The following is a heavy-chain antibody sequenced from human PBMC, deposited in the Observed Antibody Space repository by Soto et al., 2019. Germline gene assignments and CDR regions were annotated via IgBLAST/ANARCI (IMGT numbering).Heavy chain of an antibody. D-gene: IGHD6-13*01. CDR3: AKVSWYSDAFDI. CDR2: ISGSGGST. V-gene: IGHV3-23*01. Sequence: GGSLILSCAASGFTFSSYAMSWVRQAPGKGLEWVSAISGSGGSTYYADSVKGRFTISRDNSKNTLYLQMNSLRAEDTAVYYCAKVSWYSDAFDIWGQGTMVTVSS. J-gene: IGHJ3*02. CDR1: GFTFSSYA.